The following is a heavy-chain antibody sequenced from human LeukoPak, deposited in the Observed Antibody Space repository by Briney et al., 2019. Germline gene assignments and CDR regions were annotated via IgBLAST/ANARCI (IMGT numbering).Heavy chain of an antibody. CDR3: ITGGNYYVY. CDR2: IKSKTDGGTT. CDR1: GFTFSDYY. V-gene: IGHV3-15*01. Sequence: GGSLRLSCAAYGFTFSDYYMSWIRQAPGKVLEWVGRIKSKTDGGTTDYATPVKGRFTISRDDSEDTLYLQMNSLKTEDTAVYYCITGGNYYVYWGQGTLVTVSS. D-gene: IGHD2-15*01. J-gene: IGHJ4*02.